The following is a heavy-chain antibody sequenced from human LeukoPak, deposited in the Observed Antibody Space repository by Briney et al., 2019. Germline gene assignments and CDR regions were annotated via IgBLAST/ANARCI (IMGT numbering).Heavy chain of an antibody. CDR3: ARHSRGRWYVFDY. Sequence: PRRCLSLSCAASGLAFSSYAMSCVPQAPGTGLEWVSGISGSGGNTYYADSVKGRFTISRDNSNNTLYLHMNSLRAEDTAVYYCARHSRGRWYVFDYWGQGTLVTVSS. D-gene: IGHD6-13*01. CDR1: GLAFSSYA. CDR2: ISGSGGNT. V-gene: IGHV3-23*01. J-gene: IGHJ4*02.